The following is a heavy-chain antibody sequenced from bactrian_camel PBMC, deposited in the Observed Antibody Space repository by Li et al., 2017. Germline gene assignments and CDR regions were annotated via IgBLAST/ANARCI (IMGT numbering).Heavy chain of an antibody. D-gene: IGHD6*01. V-gene: IGHV3S40*01. CDR1: GITSYF. Sequence: VQLVESGGGSVQTGGSLRLSCTASGITSYFMGWFRQAPGKEREGVAAIHSAGHYTRYLDSVKGRSTLSQDNAKKTVYLQMNSLKPEDTAIYTCAAHCRPSLPVQHTVVRTPWDFDFWGRGTQVTVS. CDR3: AAHCRPSLPVQHTVVRTPWDFDF. CDR2: IHSAGHYT. J-gene: IGHJ4*01.